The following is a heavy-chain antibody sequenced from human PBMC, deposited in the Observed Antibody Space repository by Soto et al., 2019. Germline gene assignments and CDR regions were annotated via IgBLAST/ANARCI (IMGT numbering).Heavy chain of an antibody. CDR2: IYSGGGR. Sequence: EVQVLESGGDSVQPGGSLRLSCAAAGFTVSDDYMNWVRQAPGKGLEWVSVIYSGGGRYYADSVKGRFTISGDSSKNMVYFQMNSLRSEATAVYYCARDPGDRKGMSLWGPGNTVTVSS. CDR3: ARDPGDRKGMSL. D-gene: IGHD1-26*01. V-gene: IGHV3-66*01. J-gene: IGHJ6*02. CDR1: GFTVSDDY.